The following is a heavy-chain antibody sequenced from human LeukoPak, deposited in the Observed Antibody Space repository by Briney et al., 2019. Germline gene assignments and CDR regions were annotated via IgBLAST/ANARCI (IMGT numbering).Heavy chain of an antibody. CDR1: GGSISSYY. Sequence: SETLSLPCTVSGGSISSYYWGWIRQPPGKGLEWIGTIHHSGGTYYNPSLKSRVTISVDTSKNQFSLKLSFVTAADTAVYYCARPYDPFTGNDAFDIWGQGTMVTVSS. V-gene: IGHV4-38-2*02. J-gene: IGHJ3*02. CDR2: IHHSGGT. D-gene: IGHD1-1*01. CDR3: ARPYDPFTGNDAFDI.